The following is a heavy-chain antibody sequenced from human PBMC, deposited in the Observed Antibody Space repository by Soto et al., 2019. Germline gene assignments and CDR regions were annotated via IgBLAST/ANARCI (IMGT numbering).Heavy chain of an antibody. Sequence: ASVKVSCKASGYTFTGYYMHWVRQAPGQGLEWMGWINPNSGGTNYAQKFQGWVTMTRDTSISTAYMELSSVTAADTAVYYCARAPGDYFDYWGQGTLVTVSS. CDR2: INPNSGGT. CDR1: GYTFTGYY. V-gene: IGHV1-2*04. J-gene: IGHJ4*02. CDR3: ARAPGDYFDY.